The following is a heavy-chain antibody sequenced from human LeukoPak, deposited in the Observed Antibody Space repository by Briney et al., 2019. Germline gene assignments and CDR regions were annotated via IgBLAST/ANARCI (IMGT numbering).Heavy chain of an antibody. CDR3: ARVSLELRSLYSYYGMDV. V-gene: IGHV3-11*01. CDR2: ISSSGSTI. D-gene: IGHD1-7*01. CDR1: GFTFSDYY. Sequence: PGGSLRLSCAASGFTFSDYYISWIRQAPGKGLEWVSYISSSGSTIYYADSVKGRFTISRDNAKNSLYLQMNSLRAEDTAVYYCARVSLELRSLYSYYGMDVWGQGTTVTVSS. J-gene: IGHJ6*02.